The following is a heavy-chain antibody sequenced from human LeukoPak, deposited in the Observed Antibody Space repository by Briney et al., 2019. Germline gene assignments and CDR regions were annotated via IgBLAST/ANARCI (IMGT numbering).Heavy chain of an antibody. D-gene: IGHD3-22*01. Sequence: ASVKVSCKASGGTFSSYAISWVRQAPGQGLEWMGWISAYNGNTNYAQKLQGRVTMTTDTSTSTAYMELRSLRSDDTAVYYCAGSGYYYDWFDPWGQGTLVTVSS. V-gene: IGHV1-18*01. CDR3: AGSGYYYDWFDP. CDR1: GGTFSSYA. CDR2: ISAYNGNT. J-gene: IGHJ5*02.